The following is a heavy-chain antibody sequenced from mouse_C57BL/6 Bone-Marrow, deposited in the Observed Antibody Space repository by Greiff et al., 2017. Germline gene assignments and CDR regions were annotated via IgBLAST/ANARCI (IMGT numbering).Heavy chain of an antibody. J-gene: IGHJ4*01. CDR1: GYTFTSYW. CDR3: ARYGGMDY. CDR2: IHPNSGST. V-gene: IGHV1-64*01. D-gene: IGHD1-1*01. Sequence: VQLQQSGAELVKPGASVKLSCKASGYTFTSYWMHWVKQRPGQGLEWIGMIHPNSGSTNYNEKFKSKATLTVDKSSSTAYMRLRSLTSEDSAVYYCARYGGMDYWGQGTSVAVSS.